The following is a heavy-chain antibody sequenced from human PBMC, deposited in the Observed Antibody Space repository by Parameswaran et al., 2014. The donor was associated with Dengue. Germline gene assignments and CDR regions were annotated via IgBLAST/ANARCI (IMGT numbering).Heavy chain of an antibody. CDR3: ATDGEVGATISFYYGMDV. Sequence: WVRQAPGQGLEWMGGFDPEDGETIYAQKFQGRVTMTEDTSTDTAYMELSSLRSEDTAVYYCATDGEVGATISFYYGMDVWAKDHGHRLL. J-gene: IGHJ6*04. V-gene: IGHV1-24*01. D-gene: IGHD1-26*01. CDR2: FDPEDGET.